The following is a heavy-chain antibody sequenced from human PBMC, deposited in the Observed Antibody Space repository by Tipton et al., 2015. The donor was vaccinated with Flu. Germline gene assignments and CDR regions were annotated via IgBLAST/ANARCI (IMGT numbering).Heavy chain of an antibody. Sequence: QLVQSGGGLVQPGESLRLSCAASGFNFNNYWMTWVRQAPGKGLEWVASIKEDGSEKYYLDSVKGRFIISRDNVENSLDLQMNSLRAEDTAVYYCARVCPDTGYRPNSHWGQGILVTVSS. D-gene: IGHD3-9*01. V-gene: IGHV3-7*03. J-gene: IGHJ4*02. CDR3: ARVCPDTGYRPNSH. CDR2: IKEDGSEK. CDR1: GFNFNNYW.